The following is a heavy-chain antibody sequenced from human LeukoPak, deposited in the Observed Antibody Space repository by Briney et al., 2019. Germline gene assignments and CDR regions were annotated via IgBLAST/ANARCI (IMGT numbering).Heavy chain of an antibody. Sequence: GGSLRLSCAASGFMFSDFWMNWVRQAPGKGLEWVSYISSSSSTIYYADSVKGRFTISRDNAKNSLYLQMNSLRAEDTAVYYCARDEDGSRFDYWGQGTLVTVSS. J-gene: IGHJ4*02. D-gene: IGHD1-26*01. CDR2: ISSSSSTI. CDR1: GFMFSDFW. CDR3: ARDEDGSRFDY. V-gene: IGHV3-48*01.